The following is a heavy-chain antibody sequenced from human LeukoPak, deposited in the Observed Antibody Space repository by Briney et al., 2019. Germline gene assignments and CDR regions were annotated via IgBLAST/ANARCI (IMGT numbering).Heavy chain of an antibody. J-gene: IGHJ5*02. CDR1: GFTFSSYS. D-gene: IGHD2-15*01. Sequence: GGSLRLSCAASGFTFSSYSMNWVRQAPGKGLEWVANIKQDGSEKYYVDSVKGRFTISRDNAKNSLYLQMNSLRAEDTAVYYCASFLLPGWFDPWGQGTLVTVSS. CDR3: ASFLLPGWFDP. CDR2: IKQDGSEK. V-gene: IGHV3-7*01.